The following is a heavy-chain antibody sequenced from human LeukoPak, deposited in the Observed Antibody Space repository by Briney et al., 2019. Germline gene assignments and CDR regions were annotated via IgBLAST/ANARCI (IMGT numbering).Heavy chain of an antibody. CDR3: AKGKWRGDAFDI. J-gene: IGHJ3*02. V-gene: IGHV3-23*01. D-gene: IGHD1-26*01. Sequence: GGSLRLSCAASGFTFSSYAMSWVRQAPGKGLEWVSAISGSGGSTYYVDSVKGRFTISRDNSKNTLYLQMNSLRAEDTAVYYCAKGKWRGDAFDIWGQGTMVTVSS. CDR1: GFTFSSYA. CDR2: ISGSGGST.